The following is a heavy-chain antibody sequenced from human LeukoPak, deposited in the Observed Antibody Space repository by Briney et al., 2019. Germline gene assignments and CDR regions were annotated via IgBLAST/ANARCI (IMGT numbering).Heavy chain of an antibody. Sequence: SETLSLTCTVSGVSISSSNSYWGWIRQPPGKGLEWIGSIYYSGNTYYNASLKSQVSISIDTSKNQFSLRLTSVTAADTAVYYCARVVVVAAANWFDPWGQGTLVTVSS. J-gene: IGHJ5*02. CDR3: ARVVVVAAANWFDP. CDR2: IYYSGNT. V-gene: IGHV4-39*01. D-gene: IGHD2-15*01. CDR1: GVSISSSNSY.